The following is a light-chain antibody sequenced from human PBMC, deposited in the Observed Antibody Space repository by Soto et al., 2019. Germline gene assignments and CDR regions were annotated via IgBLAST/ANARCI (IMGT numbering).Light chain of an antibody. J-gene: IGKJ4*01. V-gene: IGKV1-5*01. CDR3: QQYDTYPLT. CDR2: DAS. Sequence: DVPMTQSPSSLSASVGDRVTITCRASQSINNWLAWYQQKPGKAPKFLIYDASTLETGVPSRFSGSASGTEFTLTISGLQPEDVASYYCQQYDTYPLTFGGGTGVELK. CDR1: QSINNW.